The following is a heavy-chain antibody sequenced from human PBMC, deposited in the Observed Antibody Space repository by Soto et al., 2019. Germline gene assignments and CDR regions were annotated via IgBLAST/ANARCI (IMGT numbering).Heavy chain of an antibody. J-gene: IGHJ4*02. CDR2: ISGSGGST. CDR3: ANFRYLTRGYFDY. D-gene: IGHD7-27*01. Sequence: PGGSLRLSCAASGFTFSSYAMSWVRQAPGKGLEWVSAISGSGGSTYYADSVKGRFTISRDNSKNTLYLQMNSLRAEDTAVYYCANFRYLTRGYFDYWGQGALVTVSS. CDR1: GFTFSSYA. V-gene: IGHV3-23*01.